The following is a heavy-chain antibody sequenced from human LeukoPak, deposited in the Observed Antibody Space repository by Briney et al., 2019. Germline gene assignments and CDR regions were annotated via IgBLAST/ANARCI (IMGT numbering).Heavy chain of an antibody. D-gene: IGHD6-6*01. J-gene: IGHJ4*02. CDR3: ARDGSIAAPFDY. Sequence: GGSLRLSCAASGFTFSSYSMNWVRQAPGKGLEWVSSISSSSSYIYYADSVKGRFTISRDNAKNSLYLQMNSLRAEDTAVYYCARDGSIAAPFDYWGQGTLVTVFS. CDR1: GFTFSSYS. V-gene: IGHV3-21*01. CDR2: ISSSSSYI.